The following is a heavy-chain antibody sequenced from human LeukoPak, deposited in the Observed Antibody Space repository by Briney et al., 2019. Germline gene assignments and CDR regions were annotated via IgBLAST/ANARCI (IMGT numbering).Heavy chain of an antibody. D-gene: IGHD6-19*01. Sequence: SVKVSCKASGGTFSSYAISWVRQAPGQWLEWMGGIIPIFGTANYAQEFQGRVTITADESTSTAYMELSSLRSEDTDVYYCARGIDSGWYVLLDYWGQGTLVTVSS. CDR2: IIPIFGTA. CDR3: ARGIDSGWYVLLDY. J-gene: IGHJ4*02. CDR1: GGTFSSYA. V-gene: IGHV1-69*13.